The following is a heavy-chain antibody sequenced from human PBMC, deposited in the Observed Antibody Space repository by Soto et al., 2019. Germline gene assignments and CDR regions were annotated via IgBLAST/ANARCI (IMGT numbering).Heavy chain of an antibody. Sequence: VASVKVSCKASGGTFSSYAISWVRQAPGQGLEWMGGIIPIFGTANYAQKFQGRVTITADESTSTAYMELSSLRSEDTAVYYCARPYYGGNSESYYYGMDVWGQGTTVTVSS. CDR2: IIPIFGTA. CDR1: GGTFSSYA. D-gene: IGHD4-17*01. J-gene: IGHJ6*02. CDR3: ARPYYGGNSESYYYGMDV. V-gene: IGHV1-69*13.